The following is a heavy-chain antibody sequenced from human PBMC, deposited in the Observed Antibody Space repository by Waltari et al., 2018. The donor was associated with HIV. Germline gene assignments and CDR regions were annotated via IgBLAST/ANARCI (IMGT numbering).Heavy chain of an antibody. Sequence: EVQLLESGGGLVQPGGSLRLSCAASGFTSSKYAMSWVRQAPGTGLEGVSSLRGSGGSTFSADSAKGRVTISRDNSKNTLYLQMNSLRADDTAVYYCAKGPGPPLGVTFFGVDHTRWYFDLWGRGTLVTVSS. J-gene: IGHJ2*01. CDR3: AKGPGPPLGVTFFGVDHTRWYFDL. CDR1: GFTSSKYA. D-gene: IGHD3-3*01. CDR2: LRGSGGST. V-gene: IGHV3-23*01.